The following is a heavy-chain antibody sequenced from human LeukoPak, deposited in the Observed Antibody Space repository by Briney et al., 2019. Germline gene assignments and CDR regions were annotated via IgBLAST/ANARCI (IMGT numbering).Heavy chain of an antibody. V-gene: IGHV1-18*01. CDR2: ISAYNGNT. Sequence: ASVKVSCKASGCTFTSYGISWVRQAPGQGLEWMGWISAYNGNTNYAQKLQGRVTMTTDTSTSTAYMELRSLRSDDTAVYYCAILPSKVVVPAAHQDYWGQGTLVTVSS. D-gene: IGHD2-2*01. J-gene: IGHJ4*02. CDR3: AILPSKVVVPAAHQDY. CDR1: GCTFTSYG.